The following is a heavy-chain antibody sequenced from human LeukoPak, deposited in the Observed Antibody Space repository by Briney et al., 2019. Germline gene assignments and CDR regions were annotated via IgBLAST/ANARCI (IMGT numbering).Heavy chain of an antibody. Sequence: ASVKVSCKASGYTFITSGITWVRQAPGHGLKWMGWISPFNGKTRFAEEFQDRLTTTTDTPTRTAYMVLRSLRSDDTAVYYCVRDRDATPDDVRDYWGQGTLVTVSS. CDR1: GYTFITSG. J-gene: IGHJ4*02. CDR2: ISPFNGKT. V-gene: IGHV1-18*01. D-gene: IGHD2-21*02. CDR3: VRDRDATPDDVRDY.